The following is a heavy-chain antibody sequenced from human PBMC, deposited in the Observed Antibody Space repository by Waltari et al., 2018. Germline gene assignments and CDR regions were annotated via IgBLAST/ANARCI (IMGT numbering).Heavy chain of an antibody. D-gene: IGHD3-10*01. CDR2: ISSDSYHI. CDR3: ARDLHFDSGSQ. Sequence: EVQLVESGGGLVKPGGSLRLSCAASGFTFRTYSMNGVRQAPGKGLEWVSSISSDSYHIYYADSMKGRFTVSRDNAKNSLYLQMSSLRAEDTAIYYCARDLHFDSGSQGGQGTLVTVSS. J-gene: IGHJ4*02. V-gene: IGHV3-21*02. CDR1: GFTFRTYS.